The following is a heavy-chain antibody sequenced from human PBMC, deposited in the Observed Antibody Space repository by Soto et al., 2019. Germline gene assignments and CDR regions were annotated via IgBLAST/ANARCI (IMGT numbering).Heavy chain of an antibody. D-gene: IGHD5-12*01. CDR3: ASQSSAWLLFAS. Sequence: EVQLVESGGGLVQPGGSLRLSCAASGFTFSSYSMNWVRQAPGKGLEWVSYISSSSSTIYYADSVKGRFTISRDNAKNSLYLQMTSLRAEDTAVYYCASQSSAWLLFASWGQGTLVTVSS. J-gene: IGHJ4*02. CDR2: ISSSSSTI. CDR1: GFTFSSYS. V-gene: IGHV3-48*01.